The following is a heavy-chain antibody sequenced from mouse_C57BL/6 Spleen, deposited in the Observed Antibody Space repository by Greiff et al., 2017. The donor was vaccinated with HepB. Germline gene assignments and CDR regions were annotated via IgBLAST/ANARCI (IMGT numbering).Heavy chain of an antibody. V-gene: IGHV5-4*01. J-gene: IGHJ3*01. CDR3: AREVYDYDKGFAY. CDR1: GFTFSSYA. Sequence: EVKVVESGGGLVKPGGSLKLSCAASGFTFSSYAMSWVRQTPEKRLEWVATISDGGSYTYYPDNVKGRFTISRDNAKNNLYLQMSHLKSEDTAMYYCAREVYDYDKGFAYWGQGTLVTVSA. CDR2: ISDGGSYT. D-gene: IGHD2-4*01.